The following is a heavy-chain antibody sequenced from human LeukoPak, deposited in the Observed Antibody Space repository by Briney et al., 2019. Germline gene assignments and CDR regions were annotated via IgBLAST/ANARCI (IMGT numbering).Heavy chain of an antibody. CDR2: ICYSGST. CDR3: ARHAGGIAAAGTRPFDY. J-gene: IGHJ4*02. D-gene: IGHD6-13*01. CDR1: GASFSSSTYC. V-gene: IGHV4-39*01. Sequence: PSETLSLTCTVSGASFSSSTYCWGWIRQPPGKGLEWIGSICYSGSTYYNPSLKSRVTTSVDTSRNQFSLSLNSVSAADTAVYYCARHAGGIAAAGTRPFDYWGQGTLVTVSS.